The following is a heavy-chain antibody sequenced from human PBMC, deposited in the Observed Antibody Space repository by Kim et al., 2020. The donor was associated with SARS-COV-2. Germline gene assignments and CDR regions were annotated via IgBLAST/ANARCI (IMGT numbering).Heavy chain of an antibody. CDR3: VGDPMVRGDSDAFDI. D-gene: IGHD3-10*01. J-gene: IGHJ3*02. CDR2: IYYSGST. CDR1: GGSISSGGYY. Sequence: SETLSLTCTVSGGSISSGGYYWSWIRQHPGKGLEWIGYIYYSGSTYYNPSLKSRVTISVDTSKNQFSLKLSSVTAADTAVYYCVGDPMVRGDSDAFDIWGQGTMVTVSS. V-gene: IGHV4-31*03.